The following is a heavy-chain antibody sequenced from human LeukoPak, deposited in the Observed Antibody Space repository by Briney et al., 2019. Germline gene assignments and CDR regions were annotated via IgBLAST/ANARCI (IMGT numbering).Heavy chain of an antibody. Sequence: APVKVSCKASGYTFTTYSINWVRQAPGQGLECLGWINTNTGTPTFAQGFTGRFVFSLDTSVNTAYLQISSLKAEDTAVYYCAREFTAGYASWFDPWGQGTLVTVSS. CDR3: AREFTAGYASWFDP. CDR1: GYTFTTYS. J-gene: IGHJ5*02. V-gene: IGHV7-4-1*02. CDR2: INTNTGTP. D-gene: IGHD1-1*01.